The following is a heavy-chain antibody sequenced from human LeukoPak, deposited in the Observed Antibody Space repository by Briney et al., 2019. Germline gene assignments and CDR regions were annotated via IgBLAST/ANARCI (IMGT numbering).Heavy chain of an antibody. Sequence: PGGSLRLSCAASGFTFSSYAMHWVRQAPGKGLEWVAVISYDGSNKYYADSVKGRFTISRDNSKNTLYLQMNSLRAEDTAVYYCARDRGYSYGCFDYWGQGTLVTVSS. CDR1: GFTFSSYA. J-gene: IGHJ4*02. D-gene: IGHD5-18*01. V-gene: IGHV3-30-3*01. CDR2: ISYDGSNK. CDR3: ARDRGYSYGCFDY.